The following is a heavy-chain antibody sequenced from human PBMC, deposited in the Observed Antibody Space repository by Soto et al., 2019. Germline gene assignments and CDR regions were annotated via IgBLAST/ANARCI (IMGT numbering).Heavy chain of an antibody. CDR2: SKDSGST. CDR1: GGSLSRGGYH. V-gene: IGHV4-61*08. Sequence: SENLCLPCTVSGGSLSRGGYHLSRVRQDPREGLEWIGESKDSGSTNYIPSFKSRVTISVDTSKNQFTLKLSSVTAADTAVYYCASSFRRTHYYYYYMDVWGKGTTVTVSS. J-gene: IGHJ6*03. D-gene: IGHD3-16*02. CDR3: ASSFRRTHYYYYYMDV.